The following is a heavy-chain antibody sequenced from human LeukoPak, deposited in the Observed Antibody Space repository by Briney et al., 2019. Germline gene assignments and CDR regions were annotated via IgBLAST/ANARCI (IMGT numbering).Heavy chain of an antibody. D-gene: IGHD3-22*01. V-gene: IGHV4-39*01. CDR2: IYYSGST. J-gene: IGHJ4*02. Sequence: SETLSLTCTVSGGSISSSSYYWGWIRQPPGKGLEWIGSIYYSGSTYYNPSLKSRITISVDTSKNQFSLKLSSVTAADTAVYYCARLDDNSGYFHWGQGTLVTVSS. CDR1: GGSISSSSYY. CDR3: ARLDDNSGYFH.